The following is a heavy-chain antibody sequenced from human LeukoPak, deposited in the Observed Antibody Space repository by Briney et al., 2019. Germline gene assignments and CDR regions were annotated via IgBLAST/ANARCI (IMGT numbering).Heavy chain of an antibody. CDR2: FYYSGRT. D-gene: IGHD2-2*01. Sequence: SSEPLSLTCTVSGDSISSNYWSWIRQPPGKGLEWIGYFYYSGRTNYNPSLKSRVTISGDTSTNQFSLKLNSVTAADTAVYYCAHQTEGWFDPWGQGTLAIVSS. J-gene: IGHJ5*02. V-gene: IGHV4-59*08. CDR1: GDSISSNY. CDR3: AHQTEGWFDP.